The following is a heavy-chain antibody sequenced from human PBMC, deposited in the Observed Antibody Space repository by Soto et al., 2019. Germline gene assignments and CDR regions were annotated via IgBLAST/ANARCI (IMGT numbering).Heavy chain of an antibody. Sequence: GGSLRLSCAASGFTFSSYSMDWVRQAPGKGLEWVSSISSSSSYIYYADSVKGRFTISRDNAKNSLYLQMNSLRAEDTAVYYCARDSGYCGGDCLAFDIWGQGTMVTVSS. D-gene: IGHD2-21*02. V-gene: IGHV3-21*01. J-gene: IGHJ3*02. CDR2: ISSSSSYI. CDR3: ARDSGYCGGDCLAFDI. CDR1: GFTFSSYS.